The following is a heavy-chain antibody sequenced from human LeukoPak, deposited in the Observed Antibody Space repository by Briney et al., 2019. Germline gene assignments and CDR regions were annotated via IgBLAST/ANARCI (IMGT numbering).Heavy chain of an antibody. D-gene: IGHD6-13*01. J-gene: IGHJ1*01. CDR1: GFTFSSYG. V-gene: IGHV3-30*18. Sequence: PGRSLRLSCAASGFTFSSYGMHWVREAPGKGLEWVAVISYDGSNKYYANSVKGRFTISRDNSKNTLYLQMNSLRAEDTAVYYCAKAEIAAAGTEYFQHWGQGTLVTVSS. CDR3: AKAEIAAAGTEYFQH. CDR2: ISYDGSNK.